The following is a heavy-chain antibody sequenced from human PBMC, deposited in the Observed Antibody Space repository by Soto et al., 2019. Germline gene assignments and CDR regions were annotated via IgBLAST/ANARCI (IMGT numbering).Heavy chain of an antibody. CDR1: GGTFGSYS. CDR3: AGGYGYSGALDY. Sequence: QEQLVQSGAEVKRPASSVKVACKASGGTFGSYSIAWVRQAPGQGLEWMGYIIPIFSTANYAQKFQGRVTISADRSTSTTYMELISLTSEDTAVYYCAGGYGYSGALDYLGQGTQVTVSS. J-gene: IGHJ4*02. CDR2: IIPIFSTA. D-gene: IGHD5-12*01. V-gene: IGHV1-69*06.